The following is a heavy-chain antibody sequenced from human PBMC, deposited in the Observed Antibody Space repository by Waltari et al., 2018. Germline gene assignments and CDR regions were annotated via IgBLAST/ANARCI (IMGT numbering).Heavy chain of an antibody. Sequence: EVQLLQSGGGLVQPGGSLRLSCVASGITFSSDALSWVRQPPGKGLEWVSAISATTYYADSVSGRFTVSRDNSKNTVYLQMNSLRADDTAIYYCARYVRSDGFDT. D-gene: IGHD2-15*01. J-gene: IGHJ3*02. V-gene: IGHV3-23*01. CDR1: GITFSSDA. CDR3: ARYVRSDGFDT. CDR2: ISATT.